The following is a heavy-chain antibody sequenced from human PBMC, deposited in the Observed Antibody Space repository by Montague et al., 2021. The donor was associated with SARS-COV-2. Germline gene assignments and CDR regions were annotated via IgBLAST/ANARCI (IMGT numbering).Heavy chain of an antibody. CDR1: GGSISSYY. CDR3: ARAQNTCFIANCVNYFEV. CDR2: VHYTGST. Sequence: SETLSLTCEVSGGSISSYYWSWIRQSPGKGLEWIDYVHYTGSTKYNPSHKTRVTLTLDTPKNHFSLKLSSVTAADTAVYYCARAQNTCFIANCVNYFEVWGLGALVTVSS. V-gene: IGHV4-59*01. D-gene: IGHD1-1*01. J-gene: IGHJ4*02.